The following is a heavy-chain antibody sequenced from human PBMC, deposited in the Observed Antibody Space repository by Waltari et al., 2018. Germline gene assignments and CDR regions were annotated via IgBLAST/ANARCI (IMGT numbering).Heavy chain of an antibody. V-gene: IGHV3-30-3*01. Sequence: QVQLVESGGGVVQPGRSLRLSCAASGFTFSSYAMHWVRQAPGKGLAGVAVISYDGSNKDYADSVKGRFTISRDNSKNTLYLQMNSLRAEDTAVYYCARDLTPVEPSITMIVVAYGMDVWGQGTTVTVSS. CDR3: ARDLTPVEPSITMIVVAYGMDV. CDR2: ISYDGSNK. J-gene: IGHJ6*02. CDR1: GFTFSSYA. D-gene: IGHD3-22*01.